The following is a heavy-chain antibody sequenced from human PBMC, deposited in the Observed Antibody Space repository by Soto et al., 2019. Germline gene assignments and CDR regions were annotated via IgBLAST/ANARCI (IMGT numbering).Heavy chain of an antibody. J-gene: IGHJ6*02. V-gene: IGHV1-18*01. CDR2: ISAYNGNT. CDR1: GYTFTSYG. D-gene: IGHD2-2*01. CDR3: ARTYCSSTSCYAYYYYGMDV. Sequence: QVQLVQSGAEVKKPGASVKVSCKASGYTFTSYGISWVRQAPGQGLEWMGWISAYNGNTNYAQKLQGRVTMTTDTSTRTAYMELRSLRSDDTAVYYCARTYCSSTSCYAYYYYGMDVWGQGTTVTVSS.